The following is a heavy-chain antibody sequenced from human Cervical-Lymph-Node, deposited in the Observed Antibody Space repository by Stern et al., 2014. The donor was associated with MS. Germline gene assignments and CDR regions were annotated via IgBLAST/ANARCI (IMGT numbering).Heavy chain of an antibody. CDR1: GHPLRDLA. J-gene: IGHJ4*02. CDR3: AKERGGK. V-gene: IGHV1-24*01. CDR2: FDPEDGET. D-gene: IGHD3-10*01. Sequence: QVQLAQSGAEVKKPAASVTVSCNVAGHPLRDLAMHWLRQLPTRGLEWMGQFDPEDGETVYAQQFQGRLSMTEDTSTGTAYMTLTALRSEDTAVYYCAKERGGKWGPGTLVTVSS.